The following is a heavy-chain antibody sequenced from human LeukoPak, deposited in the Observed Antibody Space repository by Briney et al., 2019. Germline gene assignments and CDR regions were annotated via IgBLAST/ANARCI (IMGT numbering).Heavy chain of an antibody. Sequence: SETLSLTCTVSGGSISSYYWSWIRQPPGKGLEWIGYIYYSGSTNYNPSLKSRVTTSVDTSKNQFSLKLSSVTAADTAVYYCARDVEYCTNGVCYEANWFDPWGQGTLVTVSS. V-gene: IGHV4-59*01. CDR2: IYYSGST. CDR3: ARDVEYCTNGVCYEANWFDP. D-gene: IGHD2-8*01. J-gene: IGHJ5*02. CDR1: GGSISSYY.